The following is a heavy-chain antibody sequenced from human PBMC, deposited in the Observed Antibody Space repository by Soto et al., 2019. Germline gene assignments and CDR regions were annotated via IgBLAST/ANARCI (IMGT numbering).Heavy chain of an antibody. CDR3: ARGYCSGGSCYYFDY. V-gene: IGHV4-31*03. CDR1: GGSISSGGYY. J-gene: IGHJ4*02. CDR2: IYYSGST. D-gene: IGHD2-15*01. Sequence: QVQLQESGPGLVKPSQTLSLTCTVSGGSISSGGYYWSWIRQHPGKGLEWIGYIYYSGSTYYNPFLKSRVTISVDTSKNQFSLKLSSVTAADTAVYYCARGYCSGGSCYYFDYWGQGTLVTVSS.